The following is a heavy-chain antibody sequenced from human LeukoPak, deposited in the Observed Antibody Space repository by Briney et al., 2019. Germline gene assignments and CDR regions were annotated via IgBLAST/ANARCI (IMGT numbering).Heavy chain of an antibody. Sequence: SETLSLTCTVSGGSISSSTYFWGWIRQPPGKGLEWIGTIYYTGSTYYNPSLKSRVTISVDTSKNQFSLKLSSVTAADTAVYYCARKDYGSGKFDYWGQGTLVTVSS. CDR2: IYYTGST. D-gene: IGHD3-10*01. V-gene: IGHV4-39*07. CDR1: GGSISSSTYF. J-gene: IGHJ4*02. CDR3: ARKDYGSGKFDY.